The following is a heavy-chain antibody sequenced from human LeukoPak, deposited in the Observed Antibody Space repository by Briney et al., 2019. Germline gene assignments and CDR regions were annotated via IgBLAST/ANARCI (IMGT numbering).Heavy chain of an antibody. J-gene: IGHJ4*02. CDR2: ISAYNGNT. V-gene: IGHV1-18*04. Sequence: ASVKVSCKASGYTFTGYYMHWVRQAPGQGLEWMGWISAYNGNTNYAQKLQGRVTMTTDTSTSTAYMELRSLRSDDTAVYYCARVRYYDFWSGRQGSFDYWGQGTLVTVSS. CDR1: GYTFTGYY. CDR3: ARVRYYDFWSGRQGSFDY. D-gene: IGHD3-3*01.